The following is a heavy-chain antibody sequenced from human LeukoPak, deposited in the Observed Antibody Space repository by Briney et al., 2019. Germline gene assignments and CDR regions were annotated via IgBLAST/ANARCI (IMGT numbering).Heavy chain of an antibody. D-gene: IGHD2-15*01. J-gene: IGHJ4*02. Sequence: GRSLRLSCPASGFNITNYAMHWVRQAPGKGLEWVAVISYDGGNKYFADSVKGRFTIFRDNSKNTLFLQMHILRTEDTAVYYCARAPRLYCSGGTCYHIDFWGQGALVTVSS. CDR3: ARAPRLYCSGGTCYHIDF. CDR1: GFNITNYA. CDR2: ISYDGGNK. V-gene: IGHV3-30-3*01.